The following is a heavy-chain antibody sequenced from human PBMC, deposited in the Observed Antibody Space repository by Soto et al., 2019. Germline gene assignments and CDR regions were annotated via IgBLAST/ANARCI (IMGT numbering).Heavy chain of an antibody. D-gene: IGHD3-16*02. CDR2: IDYSGST. CDR3: ASAVWGSYRHFDY. Sequence: QVQLQESGPGLVKPSQTLSLTCTVSGGSISNNDYYWSWIRQPPGKGLEWVGYIDYSGSTYYNPSLKSRITISVDTSKNQFSLKLSSVTAADTAVYYCASAVWGSYRHFDYWGQGTLVTVSS. J-gene: IGHJ4*02. V-gene: IGHV4-30-4*01. CDR1: GGSISNNDYY.